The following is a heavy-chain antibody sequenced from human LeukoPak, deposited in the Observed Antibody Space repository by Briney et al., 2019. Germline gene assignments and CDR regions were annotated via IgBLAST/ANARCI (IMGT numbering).Heavy chain of an antibody. CDR1: GFTFSTYA. CDR2: ISASGGGK. CDR3: AKDNADYPIYYFDS. V-gene: IGHV3-23*01. J-gene: IGHJ4*02. D-gene: IGHD3-16*01. Sequence: GGSLRLSCAASGFTFSTYAMNWVRQAPGKGLEWVSGISASGGGKFYADSVKGRFTISRDKSKSTVSLQMNSLRAEDAAVYYCAKDNADYPIYYFDSWGQGIRSPSPQ.